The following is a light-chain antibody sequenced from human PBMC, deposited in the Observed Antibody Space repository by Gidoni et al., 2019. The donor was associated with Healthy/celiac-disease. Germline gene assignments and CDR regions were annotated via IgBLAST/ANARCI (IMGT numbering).Light chain of an antibody. J-gene: IGKJ1*01. Sequence: VVGRTQAPSLLSASTGDRVTFRCRMSQGGSSYLARYQQKPGKAPELLIYAASTLQSGVPSRFSGSGSGTDFTLTISWLQSEDFATYYCQQYYSFPPTFGQGTKVEIK. V-gene: IGKV1D-8*01. CDR2: AAS. CDR3: QQYYSFPPT. CDR1: QGGSSY.